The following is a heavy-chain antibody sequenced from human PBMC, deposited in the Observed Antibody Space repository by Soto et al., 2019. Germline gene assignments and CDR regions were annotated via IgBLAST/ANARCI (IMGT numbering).Heavy chain of an antibody. V-gene: IGHV1-69*04. D-gene: IGHD3-3*01. J-gene: IGHJ4*02. CDR3: ARESPYYDFWSGYSDY. Sequence: GASVKVSCKASGYTFTSYYMHWVRQAPGQGLEWMGRIIPILGIANYAQKFQGRVTITADKSTSTAYMELSSLRSEDTAVYYCARESPYYDFWSGYSDYWGQGTLVTVSS. CDR1: GYTFTSYY. CDR2: IIPILGIA.